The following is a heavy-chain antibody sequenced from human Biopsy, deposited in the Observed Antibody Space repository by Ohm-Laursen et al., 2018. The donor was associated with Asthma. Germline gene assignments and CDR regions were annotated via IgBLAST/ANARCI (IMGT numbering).Heavy chain of an antibody. D-gene: IGHD6-19*01. Sequence: SLRLSYAASRFNFRSYGMHWVRQAPGKGLEWLAIISYDGSNKVYADSVRGRFTIARDNSKNTLYLQMNSLRVDDTGVYYCARDSSGSHFDYWGQGTLVTVSS. CDR2: ISYDGSNK. V-gene: IGHV3-30*03. CDR1: RFNFRSYG. J-gene: IGHJ4*02. CDR3: ARDSSGSHFDY.